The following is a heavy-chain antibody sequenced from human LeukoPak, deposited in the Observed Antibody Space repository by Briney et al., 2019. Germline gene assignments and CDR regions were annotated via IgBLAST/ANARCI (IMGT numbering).Heavy chain of an antibody. J-gene: IGHJ6*03. Sequence: GSLRLSCAASGLIVSSHYMSWVRQAPGKGLEWVSVIYNDGSAYYADSVKGRFTISRDNSKNTLYLEMNTLRAEDTAVYYCARASITYYYYYYMGVWGKGTTVTVSS. CDR1: GLIVSSHY. D-gene: IGHD1-14*01. CDR2: IYNDGSA. V-gene: IGHV3-53*01. CDR3: ARASITYYYYYYMGV.